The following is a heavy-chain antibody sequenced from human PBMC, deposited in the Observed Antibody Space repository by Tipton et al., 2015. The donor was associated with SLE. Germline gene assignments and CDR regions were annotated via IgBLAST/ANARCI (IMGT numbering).Heavy chain of an antibody. J-gene: IGHJ4*02. CDR3: ARERDWNNFWSGFDY. D-gene: IGHD3-3*01. CDR2: ISYDGSNK. Sequence: SLRLSCAASGFTFSSYAMHWVRQAPGKGLEWVAVISYDGSNKYYADSVKGRFTISRDNSKNTLYLQMNSLRVEDTAVYYCARERDWNNFWSGFDYWGQGTLVTVSS. CDR1: GFTFSSYA. V-gene: IGHV3-30*04.